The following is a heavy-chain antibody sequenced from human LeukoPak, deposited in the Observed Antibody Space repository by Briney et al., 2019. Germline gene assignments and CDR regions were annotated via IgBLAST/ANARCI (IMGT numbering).Heavy chain of an antibody. CDR3: ARATILTGYPVFDY. J-gene: IGHJ4*02. V-gene: IGHV1-2*02. Sequence: ASVKVSCKASGYTFTGYYMHWVRQAPGQGLEWMGWINPNSGATNYAQKFQGRVTMTRETSISTAYMELSRLRSDDTAVYYCARATILTGYPVFDYWGQGTLVTVSS. CDR1: GYTFTGYY. CDR2: INPNSGAT. D-gene: IGHD3-9*01.